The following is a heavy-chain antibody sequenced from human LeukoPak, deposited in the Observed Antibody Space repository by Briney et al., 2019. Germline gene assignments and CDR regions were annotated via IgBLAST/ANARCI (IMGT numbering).Heavy chain of an antibody. D-gene: IGHD6-19*01. CDR3: ARTRDDSGCFDL. V-gene: IGHV3-21*01. CDR2: ISFGSTYI. Sequence: NPGGSLRLSSSASGFTFNTYSMNWVRQAPGKGLEWVSSISFGSTYIFYGDSVKGRFTISRDDAVNSLYLQMNSLRAEDTAVYYCARTRDDSGCFDLWGQATLVTVSS. CDR1: GFTFNTYS. J-gene: IGHJ4*02.